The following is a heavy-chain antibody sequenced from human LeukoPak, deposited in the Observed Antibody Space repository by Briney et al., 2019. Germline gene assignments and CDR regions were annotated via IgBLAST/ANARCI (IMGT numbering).Heavy chain of an antibody. CDR1: GFTVSSNY. Sequence: GGSLRLSCAASGFTVSSNYMSWVRQAPGKGLEWVSVIYSGGSTYYADSVKGRFTISRHNSKNTLYLQMNSLRAEDTAVYYCTRYTAHYYYYGMDVWGQGTTVTVSS. V-gene: IGHV3-53*04. J-gene: IGHJ6*02. CDR3: TRYTAHYYYYGMDV. CDR2: IYSGGST. D-gene: IGHD5-18*01.